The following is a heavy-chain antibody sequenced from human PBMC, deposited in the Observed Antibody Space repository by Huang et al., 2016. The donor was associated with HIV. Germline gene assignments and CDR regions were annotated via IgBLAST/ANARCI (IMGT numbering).Heavy chain of an antibody. J-gene: IGHJ4*02. CDR3: ASSIMITFAGVIVTEYYFDY. CDR2: ISMSSSTI. Sequence: EVQLVESGGVLVQPGGSLRLSCAASGFTFISYSMNWVRQAPGEGLEWVTYISMSSSTIYLADSVKGRFTISRDNARNSLYLQMNSLRDEDTAVYYCASSIMITFAGVIVTEYYFDYWGQGTLVTVSS. CDR1: GFTFISYS. V-gene: IGHV3-48*02. D-gene: IGHD3-16*02.